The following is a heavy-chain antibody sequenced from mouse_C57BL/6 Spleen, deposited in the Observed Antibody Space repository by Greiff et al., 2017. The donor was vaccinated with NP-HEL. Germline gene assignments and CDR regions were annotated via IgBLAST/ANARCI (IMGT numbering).Heavy chain of an antibody. CDR2: IDPSDSET. D-gene: IGHD4-1*01. J-gene: IGHJ2*01. CDR1: GYTFPSYW. CDR3: ASNWDGGAHCCDY. Sequence: QVQLQQPGAELVRPGSSVKLSCKASGYTFPSYWMHWVKQRPIQGLEWIGNIDPSDSETHYNQKSKDKATVTVDKSSSTAYMQLSSLTSEDSAISYCASNWDGGAHCCDYWGQGTTLTVSA. V-gene: IGHV1-52*01.